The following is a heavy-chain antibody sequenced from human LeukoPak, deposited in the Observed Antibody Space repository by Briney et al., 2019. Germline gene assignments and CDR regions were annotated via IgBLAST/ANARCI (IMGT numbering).Heavy chain of an antibody. D-gene: IGHD2-21*02. J-gene: IGHJ4*02. CDR3: AKHDGPIVVVTVKLDY. V-gene: IGHV3-30*18. CDR1: GFTFSSYG. CDR2: ISSDGNKN. Sequence: GGSLRLSCVASGFTFSSYGMHWVRQAPGKGLEWVAFISSDGNKNYYEDSVKGRFTISRDNSKNTLFLQMSSLRPEDTAVYYCAKHDGPIVVVTVKLDYWGQGTLVTVSS.